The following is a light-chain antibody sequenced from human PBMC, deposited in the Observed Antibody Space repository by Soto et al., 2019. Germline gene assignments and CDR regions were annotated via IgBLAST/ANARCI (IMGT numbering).Light chain of an antibody. Sequence: QSALTQPRSVSGSPGQSVTISCTGTSSDVGGYNYVSWYQEQPGKAPKLMIYDVSKRPSGVPDRFSGSKSGNTASLTISGLQAEDEADYYCCSYSGSYSYVFGTWTKLTVL. J-gene: IGLJ1*01. CDR3: CSYSGSYSYV. V-gene: IGLV2-11*01. CDR2: DVS. CDR1: SSDVGGYNY.